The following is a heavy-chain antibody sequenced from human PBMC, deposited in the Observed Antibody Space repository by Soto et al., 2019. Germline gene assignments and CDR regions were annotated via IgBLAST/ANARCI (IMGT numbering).Heavy chain of an antibody. J-gene: IGHJ1*01. Sequence: SETLSLTCSLSGGSISSYFCSWIRQPPGKGLEWIGYIHYSGSTSYNPSLKSRVTISADTSKNQFSLKLSSVTAADTAVYYCATDYGDSRVVGYWGQGTLVTVSS. V-gene: IGHV4-59*01. D-gene: IGHD4-17*01. CDR3: ATDYGDSRVVGY. CDR2: IHYSGST. CDR1: GGSISSYF.